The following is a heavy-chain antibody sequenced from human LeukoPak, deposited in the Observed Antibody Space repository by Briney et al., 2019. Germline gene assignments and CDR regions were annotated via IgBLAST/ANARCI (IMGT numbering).Heavy chain of an antibody. V-gene: IGHV3-7*01. CDR2: IKQDGSEK. CDR1: GFTFSSYG. J-gene: IGHJ4*02. Sequence: GGSLRLSCAASGFTFSSYGMSWVRQAPGKGLEWVANIKQDGSEKYYVDSVKGRFTISRDNAKNSVYLQMNSLRAEDTAVYYCARDWSDGFDYWGQGTLVTVSS. CDR3: ARDWSDGFDY. D-gene: IGHD3-3*01.